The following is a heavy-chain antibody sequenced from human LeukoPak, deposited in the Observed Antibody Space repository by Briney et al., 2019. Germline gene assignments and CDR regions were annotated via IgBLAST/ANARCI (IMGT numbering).Heavy chain of an antibody. Sequence: PSETLSLTCTVSGGSISSYYWSWIRQPPGKGLEWIGYIYYSGSTNYNPSLKSRVTISVDTSKNQFSLKLSSVTAADTAVYYCARARGLVPYYDFWSGSQPFDYWGQGTLVTVSS. D-gene: IGHD3-3*01. CDR2: IYYSGST. CDR3: ARARGLVPYYDFWSGSQPFDY. J-gene: IGHJ4*02. CDR1: GGSISSYY. V-gene: IGHV4-59*01.